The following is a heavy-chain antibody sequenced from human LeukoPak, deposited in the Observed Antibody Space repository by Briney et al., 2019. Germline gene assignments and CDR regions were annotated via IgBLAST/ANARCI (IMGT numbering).Heavy chain of an antibody. J-gene: IGHJ4*02. CDR1: GFTFSSYS. CDR3: ASNLLPDDY. Sequence: PGGSLRLSCAASGFTFSSYSMNWVRQAPGKGLEWVSYIGSSSTIYYADSVKGRFTISRDNAKNSLYLQMNSLRAEDTAVYYCASNLLPDDYWGQGTLVTVSS. D-gene: IGHD2-15*01. V-gene: IGHV3-48*01. CDR2: IGSSSTI.